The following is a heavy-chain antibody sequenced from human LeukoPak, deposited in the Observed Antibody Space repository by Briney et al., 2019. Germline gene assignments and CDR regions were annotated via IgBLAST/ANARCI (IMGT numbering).Heavy chain of an antibody. Sequence: SETLSLTCTVSGYSISSGYYWGWIRQPPGKGLEWIGSIYHSGSTYYNPSLKSRVTISVDTSKNQFSLKLSSVTAADTAVYYCARGVDGYNDYWGQGTLVTVSS. CDR1: GYSISSGYY. V-gene: IGHV4-38-2*02. CDR2: IYHSGST. J-gene: IGHJ4*02. D-gene: IGHD5-24*01. CDR3: ARGVDGYNDY.